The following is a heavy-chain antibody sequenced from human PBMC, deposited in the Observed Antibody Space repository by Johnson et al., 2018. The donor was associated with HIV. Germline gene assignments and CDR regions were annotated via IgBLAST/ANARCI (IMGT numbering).Heavy chain of an antibody. D-gene: IGHD3-10*01. CDR3: AKDRQPANYGAFDV. J-gene: IGHJ3*01. CDR1: GFTFSSYA. V-gene: IGHV3-30*04. Sequence: QVQLVESGGGVVQPGRSLRLSCAASGFTFSSYAMNWVRQAPGKGLEWVAVISYDGRNKDYADSVKGRCTISRDNSKNTLYLQMNSLRVEDTAVYYCAKDRQPANYGAFDVWGQVTMVTVSS. CDR2: ISYDGRNK.